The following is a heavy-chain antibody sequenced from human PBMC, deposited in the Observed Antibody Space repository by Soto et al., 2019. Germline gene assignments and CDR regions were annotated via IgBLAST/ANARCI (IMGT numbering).Heavy chain of an antibody. J-gene: IGHJ4*02. CDR1: RGSIYSSNYY. Sequence: SETLSLTCTVSRGSIYSSNYYWGWIRQPPGKGLEWIGIFYYGGKTYYNPSLKTRVAISVDTSQNQFSLKLTSVTAADTAVYYCARRGGWFGELYFSHFDHWGQGSLVTVSS. CDR3: ARRGGWFGELYFSHFDH. CDR2: FYYGGKT. V-gene: IGHV4-39*01. D-gene: IGHD3-10*01.